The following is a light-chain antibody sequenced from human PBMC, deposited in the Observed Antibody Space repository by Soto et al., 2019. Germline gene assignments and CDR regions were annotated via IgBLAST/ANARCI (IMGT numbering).Light chain of an antibody. CDR2: GAS. V-gene: IGKV3-15*01. CDR1: QSITTN. CDR3: QQYNDWTPQRT. J-gene: IGKJ1*01. Sequence: EVVMTQSPVTLSVSPGERATLSCRASQSITTNLAWYQQKPGQAPRLLIYGASPRATGVPARFSGSGSGTQLTLTINSLQSEDFAVYYCQQYNDWTPQRTFGQGTRVDFK.